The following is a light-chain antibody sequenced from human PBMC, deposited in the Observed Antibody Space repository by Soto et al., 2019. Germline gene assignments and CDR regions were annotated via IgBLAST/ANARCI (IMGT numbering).Light chain of an antibody. Sequence: EIVMTQSPATLSVSPGERATLSCRTSQSVSSNLAWYQQKPGQAPRLLIYGVFTRATGIPARFSGSGSGTEFTFTISSLQSEDFAVYCCQQYNNWPWTFGQGTKVEMK. CDR1: QSVSSN. CDR3: QQYNNWPWT. CDR2: GVF. J-gene: IGKJ1*01. V-gene: IGKV3-15*01.